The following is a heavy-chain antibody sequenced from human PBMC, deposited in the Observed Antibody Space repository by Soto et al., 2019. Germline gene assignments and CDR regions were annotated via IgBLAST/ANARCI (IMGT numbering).Heavy chain of an antibody. V-gene: IGHV1-69*12. J-gene: IGHJ5*02. CDR1: GGTFSSYA. Sequence: QVQLVQAGAEVKKPGSSVKVSCKASGGTFSSYAISWVRQAPGQGLEWMGEIIPIFGTANYAQKFQGRVTINADESTSTGYMELSSLRSEDTAVYYCARDRGPSSGYYPYWFDPWGQGTLVTVSS. D-gene: IGHD3-22*01. CDR2: IIPIFGTA. CDR3: ARDRGPSSGYYPYWFDP.